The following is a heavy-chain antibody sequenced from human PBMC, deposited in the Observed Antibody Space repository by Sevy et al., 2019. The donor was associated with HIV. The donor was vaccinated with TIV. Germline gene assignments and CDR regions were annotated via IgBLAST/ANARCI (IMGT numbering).Heavy chain of an antibody. J-gene: IGHJ6*02. D-gene: IGHD6-13*01. CDR2: FFYSGST. V-gene: IGHV4-59*01. Sequence: SETLSLTCTVSGDSISGYYWSWIRQPPGKGLEWIGYFFYSGSTNYNPSLKRLVTISVDTTRNQVSLKVRSVTAADTAVYYCARGIAAPRGMDVWGQRTTVTVSS. CDR1: GDSISGYY. CDR3: ARGIAAPRGMDV.